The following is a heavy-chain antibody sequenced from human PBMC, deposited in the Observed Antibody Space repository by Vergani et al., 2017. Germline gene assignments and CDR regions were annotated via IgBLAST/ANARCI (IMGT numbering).Heavy chain of an antibody. CDR2: ISGSGGST. Sequence: EVQLLESGGGLVQPGGSLRLSCAASGFTFSSYAMSWVRQAPGKGLEWVSAISGSGGSTYYADSVKGRFTSSRDNSKNTLYLQMNSLRAEDTAVYYCAKDFWSGYYGGWFDYWGQGTLVTVSS. D-gene: IGHD3-3*01. CDR3: AKDFWSGYYGGWFDY. V-gene: IGHV3-23*01. CDR1: GFTFSSYA. J-gene: IGHJ4*02.